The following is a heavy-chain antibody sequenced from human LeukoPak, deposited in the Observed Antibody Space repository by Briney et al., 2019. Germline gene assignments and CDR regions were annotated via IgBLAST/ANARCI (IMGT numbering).Heavy chain of an antibody. CDR3: AKDLRYYDSSVVN. V-gene: IGHV3-21*04. D-gene: IGHD3-22*01. CDR2: ISSSSSYI. CDR1: GFTFSSYS. J-gene: IGHJ4*02. Sequence: PGGSLRLSCAASGFTFSSYSMNWVRQAPGKGLEWVSSISSSSSYIYYADSVKGRFTISRDNSKNTLYLQMNSLRAEDTAVYYCAKDLRYYDSSVVNWGQGTLVTVSS.